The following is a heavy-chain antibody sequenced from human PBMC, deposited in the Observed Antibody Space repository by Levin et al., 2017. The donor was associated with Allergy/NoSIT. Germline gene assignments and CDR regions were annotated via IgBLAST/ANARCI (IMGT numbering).Heavy chain of an antibody. Sequence: SETLSLTCSVSGGSVSSGTYYWSWIRRPPGKGLEWIGYINYRGGTKYNPSLESRVTISVDTSKNEFSLKVTSETAADTAVYYCARNRIIVSGGNDYYYGMDVWGQGTTVTVSS. D-gene: IGHD5/OR15-5a*01. V-gene: IGHV4-61*01. CDR1: GGSVSSGTYY. CDR3: ARNRIIVSGGNDYYYGMDV. CDR2: INYRGGT. J-gene: IGHJ6*02.